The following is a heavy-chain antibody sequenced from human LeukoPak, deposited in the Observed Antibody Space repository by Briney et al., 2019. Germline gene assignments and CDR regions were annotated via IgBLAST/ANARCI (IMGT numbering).Heavy chain of an antibody. Sequence: ASVKVSCKASGYTFTNYDVNWVRQAPGQGLEWMGWMNPNSGDTGYAQKFQGRVTMTRNTSINTAYVELSSLRSEDTAVYYCTREVFGSWYHSWGQGSLITVSS. V-gene: IGHV1-8*01. CDR3: TREVFGSWYHS. J-gene: IGHJ5*02. D-gene: IGHD6-13*01. CDR2: MNPNSGDT. CDR1: GYTFTNYD.